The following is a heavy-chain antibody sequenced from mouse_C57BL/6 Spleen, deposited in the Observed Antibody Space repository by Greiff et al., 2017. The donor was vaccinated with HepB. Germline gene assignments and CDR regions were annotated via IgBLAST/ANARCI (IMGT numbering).Heavy chain of an antibody. CDR1: GYAFSSYW. CDR3: ARERGYSNDVFDY. V-gene: IGHV1-80*01. J-gene: IGHJ2*01. D-gene: IGHD2-12*01. Sequence: VQLQQSGAELVKPGASVKISCKASGYAFSSYWMNWVKQRPGKGLEWIGQIYPGDGDTNYNGKFKGKATLTADKSSSTAYMKLSSLTSEDSAVYFCARERGYSNDVFDYWGQGTTLTVSS. CDR2: IYPGDGDT.